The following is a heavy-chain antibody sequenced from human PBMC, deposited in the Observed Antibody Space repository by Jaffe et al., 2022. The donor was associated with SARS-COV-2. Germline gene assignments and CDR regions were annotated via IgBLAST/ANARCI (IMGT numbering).Heavy chain of an antibody. V-gene: IGHV4-39*01. CDR2: IENDGTI. CDR3: ARQYGYGAWYLDL. CDR1: RGSISRPNYL. J-gene: IGHJ2*01. D-gene: IGHD5-12*01. Sequence: QLQLQESGPGLVKPSETLSLTCTVSRGSISRPNYLGVWIRQPPGKGLEWIGSIENDGTIYHSPSLESRATISVDTSKNQLSLRLTSVTAADTAVYYCARQYGYGAWYLDLWGRGTLVTVSS.